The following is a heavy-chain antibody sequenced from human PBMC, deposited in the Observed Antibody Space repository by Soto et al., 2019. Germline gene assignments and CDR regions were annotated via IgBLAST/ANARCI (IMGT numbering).Heavy chain of an antibody. CDR3: AMGGNYRYFHY. J-gene: IGHJ4*02. CDR2: ISHTGTT. Sequence: QVQLQESGPGLVKPSETLSLTCTVSGGSVGSPTNYWSWIRQPPGKGLEWIGYISHTGTTNYNPSLKSRVTISLDTSKNQFSLSLTSVTAADTAVYFCAMGGNYRYFHYWGQGTLVVVSS. CDR1: GGSVGSPTNY. D-gene: IGHD1-7*01. V-gene: IGHV4-61*01.